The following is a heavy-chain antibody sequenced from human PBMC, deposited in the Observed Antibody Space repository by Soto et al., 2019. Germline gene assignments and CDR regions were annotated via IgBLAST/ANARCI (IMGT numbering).Heavy chain of an antibody. CDR3: ARGGMRYCSSTSCYTWWFDP. V-gene: IGHV1-18*01. D-gene: IGHD2-2*02. J-gene: IGHJ5*02. CDR1: GYTFTSYG. Sequence: ASVKVSCKASGYTFTSYGISWMRQAPGQGLEWMGWISAYNGNTNYAQKLQGRVTMTTDTSTSTAYMELRSLRSDDTAVYYCARGGMRYCSSTSCYTWWFDPWGQGTLVTVSS. CDR2: ISAYNGNT.